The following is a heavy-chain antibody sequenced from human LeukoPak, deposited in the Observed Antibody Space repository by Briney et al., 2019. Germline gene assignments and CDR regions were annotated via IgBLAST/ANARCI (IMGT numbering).Heavy chain of an antibody. V-gene: IGHV2-70*11. CDR1: GFSLSTSGMC. D-gene: IGHD5-12*01. CDR2: IDWDDDK. Sequence: ESGPALVKPTQTLTLTCTFSGFSLSTSGMCVSWIRQPPGKALEWLARIDWDDDKYYSTSLKTRLTISKDTSKNQVVLTMTNMDPVDTATYYCARIQGVATTSYYYGMDVWGKGTTVTVSS. J-gene: IGHJ6*04. CDR3: ARIQGVATTSYYYGMDV.